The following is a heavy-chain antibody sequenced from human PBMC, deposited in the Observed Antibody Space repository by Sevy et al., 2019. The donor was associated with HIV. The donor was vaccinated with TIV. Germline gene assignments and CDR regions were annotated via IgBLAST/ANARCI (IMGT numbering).Heavy chain of an antibody. CDR3: AGVSRNNVVVTGVRRDGFDV. D-gene: IGHD2-21*02. J-gene: IGHJ3*01. CDR2: IYYTGKT. V-gene: IGHV4-59*01. Sequence: SETLSLTCTVSGGSISTYYWSWIRQPPGKGLQWIGYIYYTGKTNYNPSLQTPVTMSIDTSKNQFSLRLSSVTSADTAMYYCAGVSRNNVVVTGVRRDGFDVWGQGTMVTVSS. CDR1: GGSISTYY.